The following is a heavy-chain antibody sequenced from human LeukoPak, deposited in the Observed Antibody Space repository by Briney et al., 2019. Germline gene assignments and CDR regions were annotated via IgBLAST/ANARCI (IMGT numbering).Heavy chain of an antibody. Sequence: GGSLRLSCAASGFPLRIYAMSWVRQAPGKGLEWVSTISGSGGSTYYADSLKGRFTIYRDISKNTLYLQMNSLRAEDTGLYYCLKVIFPSGYYGLDVGGQGTTVTVPS. D-gene: IGHD2-15*01. J-gene: IGHJ6*02. CDR1: GFPLRIYA. CDR3: LKVIFPSGYYGLDV. CDR2: ISGSGGST. V-gene: IGHV3-23*01.